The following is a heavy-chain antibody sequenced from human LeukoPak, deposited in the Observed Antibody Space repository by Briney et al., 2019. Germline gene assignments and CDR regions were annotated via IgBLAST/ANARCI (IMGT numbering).Heavy chain of an antibody. CDR1: GYRFTNDD. V-gene: IGHV1-8*01. CDR2: MNPKSGKT. CDR3: ARAVPPYGSGSYYDY. D-gene: IGHD3-10*01. Sequence: GASVKVSCMASGYRFTNDDINWLRQATGQGLEWMGWMNPKSGKTAYAQKFQGRVTMTRNTSITTAYMDLSGLRSEDTAVYYCARAVPPYGSGSYYDYWGQGTLVTVSS. J-gene: IGHJ4*02.